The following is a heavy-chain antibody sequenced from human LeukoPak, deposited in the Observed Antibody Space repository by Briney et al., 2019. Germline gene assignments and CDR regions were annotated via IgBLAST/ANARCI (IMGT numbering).Heavy chain of an antibody. V-gene: IGHV1-18*01. Sequence: ASVKVSCKASGYTFTSYGISWVRPAPGQGLEWMGWISAYNGNTNYAQKLQGRVTMTTDTSTSTAYMELRSLRSDDTAVYYCARDSRYSSSWYGINNWFDPWGQGTLVTVSS. CDR1: GYTFTSYG. CDR3: ARDSRYSSSWYGINNWFDP. J-gene: IGHJ5*02. D-gene: IGHD6-13*01. CDR2: ISAYNGNT.